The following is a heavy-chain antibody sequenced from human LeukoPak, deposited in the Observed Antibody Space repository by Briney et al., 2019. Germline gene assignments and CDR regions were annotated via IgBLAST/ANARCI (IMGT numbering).Heavy chain of an antibody. D-gene: IGHD2-2*01. CDR2: IHYSGST. J-gene: IGHJ5*02. V-gene: IGHV4-59*01. CDR3: ARGGIVVVPAARAADWFDP. Sequence: SETLSLTCTVSGGSITNYYWTWIRQPPGKGLEWIGYIHYSGSTNYNPSLKSRVTISVDTSKNQFSLKLSSVTAADTAVYYCARGGIVVVPAARAADWFDPWGQGTLVTVSS. CDR1: GGSITNYY.